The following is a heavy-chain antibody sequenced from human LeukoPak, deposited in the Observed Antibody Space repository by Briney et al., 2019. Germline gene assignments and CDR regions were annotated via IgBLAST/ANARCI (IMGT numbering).Heavy chain of an antibody. Sequence: PSETLSLTCTVSGGSISSSSYYWGWIRQPPGKGLEWIGSIYYSGSTYYNPSLKSRVTISVDTSKNQFSLKLSSVTAADTAVYYCAVGYFGYYPSVGIVGAFDIWGQGTMVTVSS. CDR1: GGSISSSSYY. V-gene: IGHV4-39*07. CDR3: AVGYFGYYPSVGIVGAFDI. CDR2: IYYSGST. D-gene: IGHD3-10*01. J-gene: IGHJ3*02.